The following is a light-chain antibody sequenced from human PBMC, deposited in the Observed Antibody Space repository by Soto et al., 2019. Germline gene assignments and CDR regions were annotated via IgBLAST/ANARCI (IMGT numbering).Light chain of an antibody. V-gene: IGLV2-14*01. CDR1: SSDVGGYNY. J-gene: IGLJ1*01. CDR2: EVS. CDR3: SSYTSSSTLPLG. Sequence: QSVLTQPASVSGSPGQSITISCTGTSSDVGGYNYVSWYQQHPGKAPKLMIYEVSNRPSGVSNRFSGSKSGNTASLTISGLQAEDEADYYCSSYTSSSTLPLGFGTGTKVTVL.